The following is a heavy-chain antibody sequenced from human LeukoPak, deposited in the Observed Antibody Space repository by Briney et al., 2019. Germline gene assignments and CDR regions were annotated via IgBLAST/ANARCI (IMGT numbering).Heavy chain of an antibody. CDR3: AKESYDFWSGYRVGACYFDY. V-gene: IGHV3-23*01. Sequence: GGSLRLSCAASGFTFSSHAMSWVRQAPGRGLEWVSSISQNGRTTYYPDSVRGRFTISRDNSKNTLYLQMNSLRAEDTAVYYCAKESYDFWSGYRVGACYFDYWGQGTLVTVSS. CDR1: GFTFSSHA. CDR2: ISQNGRTT. D-gene: IGHD3-3*01. J-gene: IGHJ4*02.